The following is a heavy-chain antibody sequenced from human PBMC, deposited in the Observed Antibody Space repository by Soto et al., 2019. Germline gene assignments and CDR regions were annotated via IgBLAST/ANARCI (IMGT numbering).Heavy chain of an antibody. Sequence: ASVKVSCKAAGYTFTSYHINWVRQATGQGLEWMGWMNPNSGNTGYAQKFQGRVTMTRNTSISTAYMELSSLRSEDTAVYYCARAGNGYGPSDDYWGQGTLVTVSS. V-gene: IGHV1-8*01. CDR1: GYTFTSYH. CDR3: ARAGNGYGPSDDY. CDR2: MNPNSGNT. J-gene: IGHJ4*02. D-gene: IGHD5-12*01.